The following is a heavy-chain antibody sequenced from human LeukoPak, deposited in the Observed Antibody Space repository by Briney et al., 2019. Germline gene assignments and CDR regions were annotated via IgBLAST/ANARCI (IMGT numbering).Heavy chain of an antibody. CDR2: ISGSGGST. J-gene: IGHJ4*01. V-gene: IGHV3-23*01. Sequence: PGGSLRLSCAASGFTFSSYAMSWVRQTPGKGLEWVSAISGSGGSTYYADSVKGRFTISRDNSKNTLYLQMNSLRAEDTAVYYCAKGIYSSGWSYFDYWGHGTLVTVSS. CDR1: GFTFSSYA. CDR3: AKGIYSSGWSYFDY. D-gene: IGHD6-19*01.